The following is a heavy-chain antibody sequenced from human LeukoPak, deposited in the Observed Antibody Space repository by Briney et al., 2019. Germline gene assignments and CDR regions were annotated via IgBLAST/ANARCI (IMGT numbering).Heavy chain of an antibody. Sequence: SGPTLVNPTQTLTLTCTFSGFSVSTSGVGVGWIRQPPGKALEWLALIYWDAAQRYSPSLKSRLTITKDTSKNQVVLKITNMDPVDTATYYCAHITVLRFLEWSFNFDHCGQGALATVSS. CDR2: IYWDAAQ. D-gene: IGHD3-3*01. J-gene: IGHJ4*02. CDR3: AHITVLRFLEWSFNFDH. V-gene: IGHV2-5*02. CDR1: GFSVSTSGVG.